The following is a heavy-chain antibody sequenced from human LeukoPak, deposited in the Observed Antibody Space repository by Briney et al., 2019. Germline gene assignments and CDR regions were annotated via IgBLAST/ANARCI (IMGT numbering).Heavy chain of an antibody. CDR3: ARDGWIQLWLRNYYYMDV. Sequence: ASVKVSCKASGYTFTGYYMHWVRQAPGQGGERMGRINPNSGGTNSAQKFQGRVTMTRDTSISTAYMELSRLRSDDTAVYYCARDGWIQLWLRNYYYMDVWGKGTTVTVSS. CDR1: GYTFTGYY. V-gene: IGHV1-2*06. CDR2: INPNSGGT. D-gene: IGHD5-18*01. J-gene: IGHJ6*03.